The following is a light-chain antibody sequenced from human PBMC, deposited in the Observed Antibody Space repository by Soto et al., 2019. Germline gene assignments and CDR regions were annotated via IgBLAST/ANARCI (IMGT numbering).Light chain of an antibody. CDR3: QKSYSPSIT. V-gene: IGKV1-39*01. CDR1: QNIGSF. Sequence: DIQMNQSPSTLYASIGDRVTITCRASQNIGSFLNWYHQKPGKAPKLLIYAASSLQSGVPSRFSGSGSGTEFTLTISSLQPEDFATYYCQKSYSPSITCGKGQRRAIK. J-gene: IGKJ5*01. CDR2: AAS.